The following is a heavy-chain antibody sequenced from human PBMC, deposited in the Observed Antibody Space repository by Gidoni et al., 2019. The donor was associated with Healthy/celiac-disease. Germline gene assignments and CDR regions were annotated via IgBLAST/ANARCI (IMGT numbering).Heavy chain of an antibody. Sequence: QLQLQESGPGLVKPSETLFLTCTVSGCSISSSSDYWGWIRQPPGKGLEWIGSIYYSGSTYYSPSLKSRVTISVDTSKNQFSLKLSSVTAADTAVYYCARLGDYSNYVFDYWGQGTLVTVSS. CDR2: IYYSGST. CDR3: ARLGDYSNYVFDY. D-gene: IGHD4-4*01. CDR1: GCSISSSSDY. J-gene: IGHJ4*02. V-gene: IGHV4-39*01.